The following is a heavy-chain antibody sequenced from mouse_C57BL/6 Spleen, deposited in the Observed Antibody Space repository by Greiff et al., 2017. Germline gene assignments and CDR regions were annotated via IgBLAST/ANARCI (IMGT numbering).Heavy chain of an antibody. J-gene: IGHJ4*01. CDR3: ARLGWLPHYAMDY. D-gene: IGHD2-3*01. CDR2: IYPRDGST. Sequence: VQLQQSDAELVKPGASVKISCKVSGYTFTDHTIHWMKQRPEQGLEWIGYIYPRDGSTKYNEKFKGKATLTEDKSSSTAYMQLNSLTSEDSAVYFCARLGWLPHYAMDYWGQGTSVTVSS. CDR1: GYTFTDHT. V-gene: IGHV1-78*01.